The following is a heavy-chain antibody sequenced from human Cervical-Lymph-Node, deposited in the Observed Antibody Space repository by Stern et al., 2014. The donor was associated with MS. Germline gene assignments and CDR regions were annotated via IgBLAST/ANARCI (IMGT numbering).Heavy chain of an antibody. CDR1: GYTFTNYD. Sequence: QVQLVQSGAEVKKPGASVKVSCKASGYTFTNYDINWVRQAPGQGLEWMGWMNPDSGRTDYTQHFQGRFTMTRDTSVSTAYMELSSLRSEDTAVYYCAVSFCGTDCYSGFDYWGQGAQVTVSS. CDR3: AVSFCGTDCYSGFDY. D-gene: IGHD2-21*02. V-gene: IGHV1-8*01. J-gene: IGHJ4*02. CDR2: MNPDSGRT.